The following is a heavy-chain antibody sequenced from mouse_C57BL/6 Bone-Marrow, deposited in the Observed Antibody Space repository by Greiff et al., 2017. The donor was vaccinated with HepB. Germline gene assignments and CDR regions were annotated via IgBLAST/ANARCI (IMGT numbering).Heavy chain of an antibody. CDR2: ISYDGSN. J-gene: IGHJ2*01. CDR3: ARALYYVNFDY. V-gene: IGHV3-6*01. CDR1: GYSITSGYY. Sequence: ESGPGLVKPSQSLSLTCSVTGYSITSGYYWIWIRQFPGNKLEWMGYISYDGSNNYNPSLKNRISITRDTSKNQFFLKLNSVTTEDTATYYCARALYYVNFDYWGQGTTLTVSS. D-gene: IGHD1-1*01.